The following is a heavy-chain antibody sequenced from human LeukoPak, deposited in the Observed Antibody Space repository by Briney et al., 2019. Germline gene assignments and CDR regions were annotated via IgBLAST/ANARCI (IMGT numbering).Heavy chain of an antibody. Sequence: SSETLSPTCTVSGGSISSSSYYWGWIRQPPGKGLEWIGSIYYSGSTYYNPSLKSRVTISVDTSKNQFSLKLSSVTAADTAVYYCARGVADVYWGQGTLVTVSS. D-gene: IGHD6-19*01. J-gene: IGHJ4*02. CDR3: ARGVADVY. CDR2: IYYSGST. V-gene: IGHV4-39*01. CDR1: GGSISSSSYY.